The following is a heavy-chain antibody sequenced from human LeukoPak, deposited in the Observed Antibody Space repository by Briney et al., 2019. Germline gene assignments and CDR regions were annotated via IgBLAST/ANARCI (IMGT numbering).Heavy chain of an antibody. D-gene: IGHD2-21*01. CDR1: GGTFSSYA. J-gene: IGHJ5*02. CDR2: INPNSGGT. V-gene: IGHV1-2*02. CDR3: ARDLCGGDCYNIDP. Sequence: ASVKVSCKASGGTFSSYAISWVRQAPGQGLEWMGWINPNSGGTNYAQKFQGRVTMTRDTSISTAYMELSRLRSDDTAVYYCARDLCGGDCYNIDPWGQGTLVTVSS.